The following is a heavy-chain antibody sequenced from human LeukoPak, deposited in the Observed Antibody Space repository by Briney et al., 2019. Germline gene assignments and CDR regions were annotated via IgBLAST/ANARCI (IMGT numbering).Heavy chain of an antibody. D-gene: IGHD3-22*01. CDR1: GFTFSSYA. Sequence: GGSLRLSCAASGFTFSSYAMHWVRQAPGRGLEWVAVISYDGSNKYYADYVKGRFTISRDNSKNTLYLQMNSLRAEDTAVYYCAREGTYHDSSGYYYWYFDYWGQGTLVTVSS. J-gene: IGHJ4*02. V-gene: IGHV3-30-3*01. CDR3: AREGTYHDSSGYYYWYFDY. CDR2: ISYDGSNK.